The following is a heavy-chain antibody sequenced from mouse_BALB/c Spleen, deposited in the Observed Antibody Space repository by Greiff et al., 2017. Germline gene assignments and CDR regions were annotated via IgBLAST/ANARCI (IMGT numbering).Heavy chain of an antibody. J-gene: IGHJ3*01. D-gene: IGHD2-14*01. Sequence: EVKLMESGGGLVKPGGSLKLSCAASGFTFSDYYMYWVRQTPEKRLEWVATISDGGSYTYYPDSVKGRFTISRDNAKNNLYLQMSSLKSEDTAMYYCARGGSTTRFAYWGQGTLVTVSA. CDR1: GFTFSDYY. CDR2: ISDGGSYT. V-gene: IGHV5-4*02. CDR3: ARGGSTTRFAY.